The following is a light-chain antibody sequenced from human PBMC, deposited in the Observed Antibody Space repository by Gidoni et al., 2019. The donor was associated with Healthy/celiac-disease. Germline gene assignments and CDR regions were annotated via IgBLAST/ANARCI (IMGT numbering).Light chain of an antibody. J-gene: IGLJ2*01. Sequence: QSALTQPPSASWSPGQSVTISCTGTSSDVGGYNYVSWYQQHPGKAPKLMIYEVSKRPSGVPDRFFGSKSGNTASLTVSGLQAEDEADYYCSSYAGSNNLVFGGGTKLTVL. V-gene: IGLV2-8*01. CDR1: SSDVGGYNY. CDR2: EVS. CDR3: SSYAGSNNLV.